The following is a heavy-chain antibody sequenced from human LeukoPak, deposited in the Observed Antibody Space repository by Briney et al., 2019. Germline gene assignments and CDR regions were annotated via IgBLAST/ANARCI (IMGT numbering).Heavy chain of an antibody. CDR1: GYTFTSYG. V-gene: IGHV1-18*01. CDR3: ARDFFHGHCAGLSCFLLDY. CDR2: ISANNGNT. J-gene: IGHJ4*02. Sequence: ASVKVSFKASGYTFTSYGISWVRQAPGQGLEWMGWISANNGNTNSAQKFQGRVTMTTDTSTSTAYMELRSLRSDDTAAYYCARDFFHGHCAGLSCFLLDYWGQGSLVTVSS. D-gene: IGHD2-15*01.